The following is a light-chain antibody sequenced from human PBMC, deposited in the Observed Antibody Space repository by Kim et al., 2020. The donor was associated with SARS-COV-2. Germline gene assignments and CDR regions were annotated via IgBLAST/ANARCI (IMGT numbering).Light chain of an antibody. CDR2: GAS. J-gene: IGKJ2*01. Sequence: LSPGERATLSCRASQSLSSSYLAWYQQKPGQAPRLLIYGASSRATGIPDRFSGSGSGTDFTLTISRLEPEDFAVYYCQQFANSLNTFGQGTKLEI. CDR1: QSLSSSY. V-gene: IGKV3-20*01. CDR3: QQFANSLNT.